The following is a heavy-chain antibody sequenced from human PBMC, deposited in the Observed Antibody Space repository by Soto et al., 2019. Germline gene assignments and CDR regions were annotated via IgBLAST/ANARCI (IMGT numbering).Heavy chain of an antibody. Sequence: SETLSLTCAVYGGSFSGYYWSWIRQPPGKGLEWIGEINHSGSTNYNPSLKSRVTISVDTSKNQFSLKLSSVTAADTAVYYCARASGSYSDPAGHRFDYWGQGTLVTVSS. CDR1: GGSFSGYY. CDR2: INHSGST. V-gene: IGHV4-34*01. CDR3: ARASGSYSDPAGHRFDY. D-gene: IGHD1-26*01. J-gene: IGHJ4*02.